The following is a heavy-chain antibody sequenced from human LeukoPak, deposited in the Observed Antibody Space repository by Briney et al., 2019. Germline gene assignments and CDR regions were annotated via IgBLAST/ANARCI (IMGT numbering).Heavy chain of an antibody. CDR3: ARDNWNYGSSMDV. CDR1: GGSISSYY. J-gene: IGHJ6*02. CDR2: IYYSGST. Sequence: SETLSPTCTVSGGSISSYYWSWIRQPPGKGLEWIGYIYYSGSTNYNPSLKSRVTISVDTSKNQFSLKLSSVTAADTAVYYCARDNWNYGSSMDVWGQGTTVTVSS. V-gene: IGHV4-59*01. D-gene: IGHD1-7*01.